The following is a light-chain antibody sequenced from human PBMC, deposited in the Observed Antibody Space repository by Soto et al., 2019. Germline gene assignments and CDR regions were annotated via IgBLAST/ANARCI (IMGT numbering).Light chain of an antibody. CDR2: EGS. Sequence: QSALTQPASVSGSPGQSVTISCTGTSSDVGSYNLVSWYQQHPGKDPKLMIYEGSKRPSGVSKRFSGSKSGNTASLTISGLQAEDEADYYCCSYAGSRVFGGGTKLTVL. CDR1: SSDVGSYNL. J-gene: IGLJ2*01. V-gene: IGLV2-23*01. CDR3: CSYAGSRV.